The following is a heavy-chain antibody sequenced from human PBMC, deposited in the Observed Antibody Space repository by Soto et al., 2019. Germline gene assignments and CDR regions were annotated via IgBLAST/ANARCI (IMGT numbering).Heavy chain of an antibody. J-gene: IGHJ6*03. D-gene: IGHD3-10*01. Sequence: SETLSLTCTVSGGSISSSSYYWGWIRQPPGKGLEWIGSIYYSGSTYYNPSLKSRVTISVDTSKNQFSLKLSSVTAADTAVYYCARHLLTMVRGFYYYYYMDVWGKGTTVTVSS. V-gene: IGHV4-39*01. CDR1: GGSISSSSYY. CDR2: IYYSGST. CDR3: ARHLLTMVRGFYYYYYMDV.